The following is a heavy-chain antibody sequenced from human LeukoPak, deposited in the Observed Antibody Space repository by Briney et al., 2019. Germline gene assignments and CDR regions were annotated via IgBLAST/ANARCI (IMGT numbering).Heavy chain of an antibody. CDR3: ARGLVDTAMGNDY. J-gene: IGHJ4*02. CDR2: IYYSGST. Sequence: SETLSRTCTVSGGSVSSGSYYWSWIRQPPGKGLEWIGYIYYSGSTNYNPSLKSRVTISVDTSKNQFSLKLSSVTAADTAVYYCARGLVDTAMGNDYWGQGTLVTVSS. V-gene: IGHV4-61*01. CDR1: GGSVSSGSYY. D-gene: IGHD5-18*01.